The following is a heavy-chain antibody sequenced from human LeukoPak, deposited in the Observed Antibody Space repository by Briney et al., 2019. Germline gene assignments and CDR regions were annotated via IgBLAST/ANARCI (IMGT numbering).Heavy chain of an antibody. CDR1: GGSISSSSYY. J-gene: IGHJ4*02. CDR3: TRAVAGVFDF. Sequence: SETLSLTCTVSGGSISSSSYYWGWIRQPPGKGLEWIGSIYYSGSTYYNPSLKSRVTISVDTSKNQFSLKLSSVTAADTAVYYFTRAVAGVFDFWGQGTLVTVSS. V-gene: IGHV4-39*01. CDR2: IYYSGST. D-gene: IGHD6-19*01.